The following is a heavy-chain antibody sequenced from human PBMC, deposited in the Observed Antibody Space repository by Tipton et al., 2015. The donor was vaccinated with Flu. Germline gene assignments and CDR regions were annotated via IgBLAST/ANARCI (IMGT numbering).Heavy chain of an antibody. CDR2: IYTSGST. CDR1: GGSISSYY. CDR3: AKSGSYLEYLQH. V-gene: IGHV4-4*07. J-gene: IGHJ1*01. Sequence: LRLSCTVSGGSISSYYWSGIRQPAGKGLEWIGRIYTSGSTNYNPSLKSRVTMSVDTSKNQFSLKLTSVSAADTAVYYCAKSGSYLEYLQHWGQGTLVTVSS. D-gene: IGHD1-26*01.